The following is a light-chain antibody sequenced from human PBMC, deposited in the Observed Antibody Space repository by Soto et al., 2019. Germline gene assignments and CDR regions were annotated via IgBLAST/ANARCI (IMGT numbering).Light chain of an antibody. CDR1: SSDVGGYNY. CDR3: ASFTSTGTQV. CDR2: EVT. V-gene: IGLV2-14*01. J-gene: IGLJ1*01. Sequence: QSVLTHPASVSGSPGQSITISCTGSSSDVGGYNYVSWYQQHPGKVPKLMIYEVTNRPSGVSIRFSGSKSGNTASLTISGLRAEDEADYFCASFTSTGTQVLGPGTKVTVL.